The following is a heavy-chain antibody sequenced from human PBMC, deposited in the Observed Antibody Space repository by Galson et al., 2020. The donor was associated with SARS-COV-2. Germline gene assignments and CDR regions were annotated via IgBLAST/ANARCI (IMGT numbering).Heavy chain of an antibody. Sequence: ASVKVSCTASGYTFTGYYMHWVRQAPGQGLEWMGWINPNSGGTNYAQKFQGRVTMTRDTSISTAYMELSRLRSDDTAVYYCASETGYYQGYYMVVWGKGTTVTISS. V-gene: IGHV1-2*02. CDR3: ASETGYYQGYYMVV. CDR2: INPNSGGT. J-gene: IGHJ6*03. D-gene: IGHD3-9*01. CDR1: GYTFTGYY.